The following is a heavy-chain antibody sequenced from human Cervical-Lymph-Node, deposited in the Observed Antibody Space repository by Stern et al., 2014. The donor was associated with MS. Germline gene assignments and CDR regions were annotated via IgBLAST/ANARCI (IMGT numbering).Heavy chain of an antibody. Sequence: EVQLVESGGGLVQPGGSLRLSCAASGFTFSSYWMHWVRQAPGKGLGWVSRIYSDGSSTSYADSGKGRFTISRDNAKNTLYLQMNSLRAEDTAVYYCAKVRGGGYSSSWGLDPWGQGTLVTVSS. V-gene: IGHV3-74*01. J-gene: IGHJ5*02. CDR3: AKVRGGGYSSSWGLDP. D-gene: IGHD6-13*01. CDR2: IYSDGSST. CDR1: GFTFSSYW.